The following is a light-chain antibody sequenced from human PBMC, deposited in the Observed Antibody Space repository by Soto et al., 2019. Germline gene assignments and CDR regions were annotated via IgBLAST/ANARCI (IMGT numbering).Light chain of an antibody. CDR3: GSYAAGDTFV. CDR1: SSDVGRFNH. CDR2: EGT. Sequence: QSALSQPASVSGSPGQSITISCTGTSSDVGRFNHVSWYQQHPGKAPKLMIYEGTKRPSGVSIRVSGSKSGNTASLTISGLQAEDEADYHCGSYAAGDTFVFGTGTKLTVL. J-gene: IGLJ1*01. V-gene: IGLV2-23*01.